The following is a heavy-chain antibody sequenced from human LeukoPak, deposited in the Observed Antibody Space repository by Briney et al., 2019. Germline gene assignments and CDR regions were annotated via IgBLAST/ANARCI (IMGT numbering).Heavy chain of an antibody. J-gene: IGHJ4*02. Sequence: GASVKVSCKASGYTFTGYYMHWVRQAPGQGLEWMGWINPNSGGTNYAQKFQGRVTMTRDTSISTAYMELSRLRSDDTAVYYCARPRGWGSSSPPFLYWGQGTLVTVSS. CDR2: INPNSGGT. V-gene: IGHV1-2*02. CDR3: ARPRGWGSSSPPFLY. CDR1: GYTFTGYY. D-gene: IGHD6-6*01.